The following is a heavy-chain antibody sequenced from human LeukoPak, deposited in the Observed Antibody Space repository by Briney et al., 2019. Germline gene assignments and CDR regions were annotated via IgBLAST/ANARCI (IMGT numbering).Heavy chain of an antibody. CDR1: GGSISSGYYY. CDR2: IFYSGST. CDR3: ARHSAVTTFIFDY. Sequence: SETLSLTCTVSGGSISSGYYYWGWIRQPPGKGLEWIVSIFYSGSTYYNPSLKSRVTISLDTSKNQFSLRLSSVTAADTAVYYCARHSAVTTFIFDYWGQGTLVTVSS. D-gene: IGHD4-17*01. J-gene: IGHJ4*02. V-gene: IGHV4-39*01.